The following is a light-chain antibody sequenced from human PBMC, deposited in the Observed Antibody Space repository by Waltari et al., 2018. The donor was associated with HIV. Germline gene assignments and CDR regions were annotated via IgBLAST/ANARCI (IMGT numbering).Light chain of an antibody. J-gene: IGLJ2*01. CDR2: SNK. CDR1: SSNIGSNT. V-gene: IGLV1-44*01. Sequence: QSVLTQPPSASGTPGQRVTISCSGSSSNIGSNTVNWYQQLPGTAPKLLIYSNKQRPSGGPDRFSGSKSGTSASLAISGLQSEFEADYYCAAWDDSLNGPVFGGGTKLTVL. CDR3: AAWDDSLNGPV.